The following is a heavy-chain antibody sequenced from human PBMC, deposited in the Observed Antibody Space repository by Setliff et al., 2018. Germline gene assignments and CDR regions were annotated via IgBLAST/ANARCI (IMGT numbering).Heavy chain of an antibody. J-gene: IGHJ5*02. D-gene: IGHD3-22*01. CDR2: IHHSGKA. V-gene: IGHV4-38-2*01. CDR3: ARAHTWSLPNDNSGYPGWFDP. Sequence: SETLSLTCAVSGFSISSGYYWGWIWQPPGKGLEWIVNIHHSGKAYYNPSLKSRVTMSVDTSKNHVSLKLSSVTAADTAVYSCARAHTWSLPNDNSGYPGWFDPWGQGTLVTVSS. CDR1: GFSISSGYY.